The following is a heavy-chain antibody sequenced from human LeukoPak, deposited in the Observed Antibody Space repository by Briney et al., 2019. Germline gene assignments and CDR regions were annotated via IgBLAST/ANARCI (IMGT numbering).Heavy chain of an antibody. CDR1: GGSISSGGYS. CDR3: ARTLYGSGSSDYYYYYGMDV. CDR2: IYHSGST. Sequence: SETLSLTCAVSGGSISSGGYSWSWIRQPPGKGLEWIGYIYHSGSTYYNPSLKSRVTISVDRSKNQFSLKLSSVTAADTAVYYCARTLYGSGSSDYYYYYGMDVWGQGTTVTVSS. D-gene: IGHD3-10*01. V-gene: IGHV4-30-2*01. J-gene: IGHJ6*02.